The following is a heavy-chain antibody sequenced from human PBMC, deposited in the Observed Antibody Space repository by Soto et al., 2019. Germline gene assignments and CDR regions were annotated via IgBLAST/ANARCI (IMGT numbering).Heavy chain of an antibody. D-gene: IGHD6-19*01. J-gene: IGHJ4*02. CDR2: VSHDGRNT. CDR3: AKGGRQWLVTSDFNY. Sequence: HRLRQAPGKGLEWVAVVSHDGRNTHYADSVKGRFTISRDSSKNTVSLEMTSLRAEDTAVYYCAKGGRQWLVTSDFNYWGQGALVTVSS. V-gene: IGHV3-30*18.